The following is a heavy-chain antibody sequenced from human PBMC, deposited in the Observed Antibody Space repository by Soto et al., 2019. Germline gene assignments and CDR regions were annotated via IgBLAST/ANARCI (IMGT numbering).Heavy chain of an antibody. V-gene: IGHV4-4*02. CDR1: GGSISSGNW. J-gene: IGHJ5*02. CDR3: ARGGRIAALNWFDP. D-gene: IGHD6-6*01. CDR2: IYHSVST. Sequence: TSETLSLTCAVSGGSISSGNWWSWVRQPPGKGLEWIGEIYHSVSTNYNPSLKSRVTISVDKSKNQFSLKLSSVTAADTAVYYCARGGRIAALNWFDPWGPGPLVTV.